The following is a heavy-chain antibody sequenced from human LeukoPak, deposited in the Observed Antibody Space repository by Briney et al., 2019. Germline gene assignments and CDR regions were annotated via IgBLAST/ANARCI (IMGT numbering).Heavy chain of an antibody. V-gene: IGHV3-23*01. CDR2: ISGSGGST. D-gene: IGHD3-16*02. CDR3: AKKGDYVWGSYRFDY. Sequence: GGSLRLSCAASGFTFSGYAMSWVRQAPGKGLEWVSAISGSGGSTYYADSVKGRFTISRDNSKNTLYLQMNSLRAKDTAVYYCAKKGDYVWGSYRFDYWGQGTLVTVSS. CDR1: GFTFSGYA. J-gene: IGHJ4*02.